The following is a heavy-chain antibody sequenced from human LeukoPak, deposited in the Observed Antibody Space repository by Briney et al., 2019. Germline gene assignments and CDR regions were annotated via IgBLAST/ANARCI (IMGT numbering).Heavy chain of an antibody. J-gene: IGHJ4*02. CDR2: IKQDGSEK. CDR3: ARDYYDFWSGYYAL. CDR1: GFTFSSYW. D-gene: IGHD3-3*01. Sequence: GGSLRLSCAASGFTFSSYWMNWVRQAPGKGLEWVANIKQDGSEKYYVDSVKGRFTISRDNAKNSLYLQMNSLRAEDTAVYYCARDYYDFWSGYYALWGQGTLVTVSS. V-gene: IGHV3-7*01.